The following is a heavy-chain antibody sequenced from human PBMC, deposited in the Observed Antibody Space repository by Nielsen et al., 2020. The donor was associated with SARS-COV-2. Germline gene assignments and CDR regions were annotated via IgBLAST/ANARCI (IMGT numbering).Heavy chain of an antibody. CDR2: LIPIFGTA. V-gene: IGHV1-69*13. Sequence: SVQVSCKASGGTFSSYAISWVRQAPGQGLEWMGGLIPIFGTANYAQKFQGRVTITADESTSKAYMELSSLRSEDTAVYYCAGGDIVVVPAARERMVRGVHKPLEDEYFQHWGQGTLVTVSS. D-gene: IGHD2-2*01. CDR1: GGTFSSYA. CDR3: AGGDIVVVPAARERMVRGVHKPLEDEYFQH. J-gene: IGHJ1*01.